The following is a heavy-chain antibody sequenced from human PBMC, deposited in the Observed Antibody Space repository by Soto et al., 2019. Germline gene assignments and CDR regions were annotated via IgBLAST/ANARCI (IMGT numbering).Heavy chain of an antibody. J-gene: IGHJ4*02. D-gene: IGHD3-16*02. CDR1: GFTFSSYA. CDR3: ARDPTFGGVIVTTMAY. V-gene: IGHV3-30-3*01. CDR2: ISYDGSNK. Sequence: GGSLRLSRAASGFTFSSYAMHWVRQAPGKGLEWVAVISYDGSNKYYADSVKGRFTISRDNSKNTLYLQMNSLRAEDTAVYYCARDPTFGGVIVTTMAYWGQGTLVTVSS.